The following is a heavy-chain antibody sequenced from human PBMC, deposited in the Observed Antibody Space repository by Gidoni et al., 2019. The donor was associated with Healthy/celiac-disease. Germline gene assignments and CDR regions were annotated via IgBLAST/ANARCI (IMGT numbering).Heavy chain of an antibody. Sequence: QVQLQQWGAGLLKPSETLSLTCAVYGGSFSGYYWSWIRQPPGKGLEWIGEINHSGSTNYNPSLKSRVTISVDTSKNQFSLKLSSVTAADTAVYYCARVRGMRYYGSGSYSRRNWFDPWGQGTLVTVSS. D-gene: IGHD3-10*01. CDR1: GGSFSGYY. CDR2: INHSGST. J-gene: IGHJ5*02. CDR3: ARVRGMRYYGSGSYSRRNWFDP. V-gene: IGHV4-34*01.